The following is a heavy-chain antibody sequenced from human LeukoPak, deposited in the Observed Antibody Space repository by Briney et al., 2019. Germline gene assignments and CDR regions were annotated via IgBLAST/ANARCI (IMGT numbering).Heavy chain of an antibody. J-gene: IGHJ4*02. V-gene: IGHV3-23*01. Sequence: GGSLRLSCAASGFTFSSYWMSWVRQAPGKGLEWVSAISGSGGSTYYADSVKGRFTISRDNSKNTLYLQMNSLRAEDTAVYYRASIKWLRAFDYWGQGTLVTVSS. CDR1: GFTFSSYW. CDR3: ASIKWLRAFDY. CDR2: ISGSGGST. D-gene: IGHD5-12*01.